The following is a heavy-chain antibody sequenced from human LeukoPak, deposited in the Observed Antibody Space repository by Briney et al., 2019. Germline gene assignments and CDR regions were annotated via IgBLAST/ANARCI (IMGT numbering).Heavy chain of an antibody. V-gene: IGHV3-30-3*01. CDR3: ARESRLRRENYYYGLDV. CDR2: IAYDGSNK. J-gene: IGHJ6*02. D-gene: IGHD1-26*01. CDR1: GFTFSSYA. Sequence: GGSLRLACAASGFTFSSYAMHWVRQAPGKGLEWVAVIAYDGSNKYYADSVKGRFTISRDNSKNTLYLQMDSLRAEDTAVYYCARESRLRRENYYYGLDVWGQGTTVTVSS.